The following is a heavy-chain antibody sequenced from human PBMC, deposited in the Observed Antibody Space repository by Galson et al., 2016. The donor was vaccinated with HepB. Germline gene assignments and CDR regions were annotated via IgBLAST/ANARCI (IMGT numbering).Heavy chain of an antibody. Sequence: SLRLSCAASGFTFSSYGMHWVRQAPGKGLEWVAAISYDGSHKYYADSVKGRFTISRDNSKNTVYQQANSLRAEDTAVYYCGKRIPVAGSWGGGLDYWGQGTLVTVSS. CDR3: GKRIPVAGSWGGGLDY. V-gene: IGHV3-30*18. D-gene: IGHD6-19*01. J-gene: IGHJ4*02. CDR1: GFTFSSYG. CDR2: ISYDGSHK.